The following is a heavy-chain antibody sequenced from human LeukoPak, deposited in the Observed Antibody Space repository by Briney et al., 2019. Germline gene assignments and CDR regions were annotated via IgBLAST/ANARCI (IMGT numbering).Heavy chain of an antibody. V-gene: IGHV3-48*02. Sequence: GGSLRLSCAASGFTFSDYSMNWVRQAPGKGLEWISYIGIDSGNTNYADSVKGRFTISGDKAKNSLYLQMNSLRDEDTAVYYCARDYEYAFDNWGQGTLVTVSS. CDR1: GFTFSDYS. CDR3: ARDYEYAFDN. CDR2: IGIDSGNT. D-gene: IGHD5-12*01. J-gene: IGHJ4*02.